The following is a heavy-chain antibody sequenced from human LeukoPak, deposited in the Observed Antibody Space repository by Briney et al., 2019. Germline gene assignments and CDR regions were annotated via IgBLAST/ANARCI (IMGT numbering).Heavy chain of an antibody. CDR2: INPNSGVT. V-gene: IGHV1-2*02. D-gene: IGHD2-2*01. CDR3: ARGGRLLGPAAALFDY. CDR1: GYTFTAYY. Sequence: ASVKVSCKASGYTFTAYYMHWVRQAPGQGLEWMGWINPNSGVTNYAQKFQGRVTMTRDTSISTAYMELSRLRSDDTAVYYCARGGRLLGPAAALFDYWGQGTLVTVSS. J-gene: IGHJ4*02.